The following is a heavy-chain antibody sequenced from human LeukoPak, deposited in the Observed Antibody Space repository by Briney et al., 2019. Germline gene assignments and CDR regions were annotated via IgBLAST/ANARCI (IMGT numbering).Heavy chain of an antibody. CDR3: AKDIGKYYDSSGYWEFDY. CDR2: ISWNSGSI. V-gene: IGHV3-9*01. D-gene: IGHD3-22*01. J-gene: IGHJ4*02. CDR1: GFTFDDYA. Sequence: GGSLRLSCAASGFTFDDYAMHWVRQAPGKGLEWVSGISWNSGSIGYADSVKGRFTISRDNAKNSLYLQMNSLRAEDTALYYCAKDIGKYYDSSGYWEFDYWGQGTLVTVS.